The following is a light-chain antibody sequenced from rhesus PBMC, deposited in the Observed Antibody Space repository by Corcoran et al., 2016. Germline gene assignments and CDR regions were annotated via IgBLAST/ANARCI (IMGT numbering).Light chain of an antibody. CDR3: QQYSSRPLS. V-gene: IGKV1-22*01. J-gene: IGKJ4*01. Sequence: DIQMTQSPSSLSASVGDTVTITCRASQGISSRLAWYLQKTGKAPKLLIYKASSLQSGVPSRFSGSGSGTDFTLTISSLPSEDFAPYCCQQYSSRPLSFGGGTKVELK. CDR2: KAS. CDR1: QGISSR.